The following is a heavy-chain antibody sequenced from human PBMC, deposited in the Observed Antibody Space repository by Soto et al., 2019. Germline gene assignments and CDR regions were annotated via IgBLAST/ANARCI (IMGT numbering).Heavy chain of an antibody. CDR3: ARDRGIVGATDFDY. CDR2: INVGNGDT. V-gene: IGHV1-3*01. J-gene: IGHJ4*02. Sequence: ASVKVSCKASGYTFTNYAIHWVRQAPGQRLEWMGWINVGNGDTKYSRKFQGRVTITRDTSATTADMELSSLRSQDTAIYYCARDRGIVGATDFDYWGRGTLVTVSS. D-gene: IGHD1-26*01. CDR1: GYTFTNYA.